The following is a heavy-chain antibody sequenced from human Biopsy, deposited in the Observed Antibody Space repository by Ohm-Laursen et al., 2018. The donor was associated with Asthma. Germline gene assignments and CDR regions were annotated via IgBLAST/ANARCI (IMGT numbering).Heavy chain of an antibody. CDR1: GGSVSTGSYY. D-gene: IGHD3-10*01. V-gene: IGHV4-61*01. J-gene: IGHJ6*02. CDR2: IYYTGRD. Sequence: SQTLSLTCTVSGGSVSTGSYYWSWIRQPPGKGLEWLGYIYYTGRDNYNPSLKSRVTISVDTSKNQLSLRLNSVTAADTAVYYCARGPNYHGSGRAPIGMDVWGQGTTVTVSS. CDR3: ARGPNYHGSGRAPIGMDV.